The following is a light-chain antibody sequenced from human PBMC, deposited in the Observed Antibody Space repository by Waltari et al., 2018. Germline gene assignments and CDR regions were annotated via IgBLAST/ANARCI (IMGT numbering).Light chain of an antibody. J-gene: IGLJ3*02. Sequence: QSALTQSASVSGSPGTSITFSCPGTSSDFAVFNFVSWYQQHPGKAPQLRIYDVSKRPSGVSNRFSGSKSGNTASLTISGLQAEDEADYYCSSYTSTWVFGGGTKLTVL. V-gene: IGLV2-14*01. CDR1: SSDFAVFNF. CDR2: DVS. CDR3: SSYTSTWV.